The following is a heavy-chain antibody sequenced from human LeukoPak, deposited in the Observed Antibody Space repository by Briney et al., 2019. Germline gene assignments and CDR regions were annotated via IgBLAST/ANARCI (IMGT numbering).Heavy chain of an antibody. V-gene: IGHV4-31*03. CDR2: IYYSGST. J-gene: IGHJ4*02. CDR1: GGSISSGGYY. D-gene: IGHD2-21*01. Sequence: SQTLSLTCTVSGGSISSGGYYWSWIRQHPGKGLEWIGYIYYSGSTYYNPSLKSRVTISVDTSKNQFSLKLSSVTAADTAVYYCASRRLLRSLEDYFDYWGQGTLVTVSS. CDR3: ASRRLLRSLEDYFDY.